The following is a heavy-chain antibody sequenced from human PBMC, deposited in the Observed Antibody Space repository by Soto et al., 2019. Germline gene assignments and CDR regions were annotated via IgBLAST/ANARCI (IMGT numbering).Heavy chain of an antibody. D-gene: IGHD1-26*01. CDR1: GYTFTSYA. CDR3: ARGGSLYWYFDL. J-gene: IGHJ2*01. CDR2: INAGNGNT. V-gene: IGHV1-3*01. Sequence: QVQLVQSGAEVKKPGASVKVSCKASGYTFTSYAMHWVRQAPGQRLEWMGWINAGNGNTKYSQKFQGRVTITRDTSARTAYMDRSSLRSEETAVYYCARGGSLYWYFDLWGRGTLVTVSS.